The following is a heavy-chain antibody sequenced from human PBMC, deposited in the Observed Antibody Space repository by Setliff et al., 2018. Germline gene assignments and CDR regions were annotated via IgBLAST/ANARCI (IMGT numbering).Heavy chain of an antibody. Sequence: HPGGSLRLSCAASGFTFSNHWMTWVRQAPGKGLEWVANIKQDGSDKYYVDSVKGRFTVSRDNAKNSLYLQMSSLRAEDTAVYYCARMSGFLYLDVWGNGTPVTVSS. J-gene: IGHJ6*03. D-gene: IGHD3-3*01. V-gene: IGHV3-7*03. CDR1: GFTFSNHW. CDR3: ARMSGFLYLDV. CDR2: IKQDGSDK.